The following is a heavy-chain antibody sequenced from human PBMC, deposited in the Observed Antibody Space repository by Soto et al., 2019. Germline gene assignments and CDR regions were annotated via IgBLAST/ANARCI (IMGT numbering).Heavy chain of an antibody. Sequence: PSETLSLTCAGSGYSISSGYYWGWIRQPPGKGLEWIGSIYHSGSTYYNPSLKSRVTISVDTSKNQFSLKLSSVNAADTAVYYCARGRDYYASYWGQGTLVTVSS. CDR1: GYSISSGYY. J-gene: IGHJ4*02. D-gene: IGHD3-22*01. V-gene: IGHV4-38-2*01. CDR2: IYHSGST. CDR3: ARGRDYYASY.